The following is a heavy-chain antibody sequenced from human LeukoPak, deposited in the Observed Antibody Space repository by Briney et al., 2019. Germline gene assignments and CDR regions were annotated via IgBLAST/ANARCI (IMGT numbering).Heavy chain of an antibody. J-gene: IGHJ4*02. Sequence: SETLSLTCAVYGGSFSGYYWSWIRQPPGKGLEWIGEINHSGSTNYNPSLKSRVTISVDTSKNQFSLKLSSVTAADTAVYYCARVPRLPYDILTGYYSGKRYYFDYWGQGTLVTVSS. D-gene: IGHD3-9*01. CDR1: GGSFSGYY. CDR2: INHSGST. V-gene: IGHV4-34*01. CDR3: ARVPRLPYDILTGYYSGKRYYFDY.